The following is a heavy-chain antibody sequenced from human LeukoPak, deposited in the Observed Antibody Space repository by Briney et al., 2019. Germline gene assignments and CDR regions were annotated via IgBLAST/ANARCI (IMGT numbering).Heavy chain of an antibody. CDR1: GFTFSSYE. CDR3: AELGITMIGGV. V-gene: IGHV3-48*03. D-gene: IGHD3-10*02. Sequence: GGSLRLSCEVSGFTFSSYEMNWVRQAPGKGLEWVSYISSSGSTIYYADSVKGRFTISRDNAKNSLYLQMNSLRAEDTAVYYCAELGITMIGGVWGKGTTVTISS. CDR2: ISSSGSTI. J-gene: IGHJ6*04.